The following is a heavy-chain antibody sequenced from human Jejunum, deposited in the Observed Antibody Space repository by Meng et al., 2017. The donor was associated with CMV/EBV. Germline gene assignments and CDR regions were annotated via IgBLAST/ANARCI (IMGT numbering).Heavy chain of an antibody. CDR1: FTRFA. J-gene: IGHJ4*02. D-gene: IGHD2-2*01. CDR3: AKDGAGSTGLLGAYYFDS. CDR2: ISGSGLST. V-gene: IGHV3-23*01. Sequence: FTRFAMGWVGQAPGKGLDRVAAISGSGLSTSNSDSVPGRFPVSRDNSNNKLYLQINTLRPEDTAVYYCAKDGAGSTGLLGAYYFDSWGQGTQVTVSS.